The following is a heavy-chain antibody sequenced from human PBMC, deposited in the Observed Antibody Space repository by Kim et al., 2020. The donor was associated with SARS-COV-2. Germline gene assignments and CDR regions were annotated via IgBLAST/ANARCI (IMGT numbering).Heavy chain of an antibody. Sequence: SETLSLTCTVSGGSISSSSYYWGWIRQPPGKGLEWIGSIYYSGSTYYNPSLKSRVTISVDTSKNQFSLKLSSVTAADTAVYYCARQDGVVVAATPVYQYFQHWGQGTLVTVSS. CDR1: GGSISSSSYY. CDR2: IYYSGST. D-gene: IGHD2-15*01. J-gene: IGHJ1*01. V-gene: IGHV4-39*01. CDR3: ARQDGVVVAATPVYQYFQH.